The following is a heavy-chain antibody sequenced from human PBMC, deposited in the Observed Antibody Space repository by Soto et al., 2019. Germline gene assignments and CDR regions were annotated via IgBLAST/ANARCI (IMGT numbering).Heavy chain of an antibody. CDR1: GGSVSSSSYY. CDR2: VYYSGST. Sequence: PSETLSLTCTVSGGSVSSSSYYWGWVRQPPGKGLEWIGSVYYSGSTYYNPSLESRVTISVDKSQNTLYLQMGGLRADDTAVYYCAKHRNPTLGTGIDYWGQGTLVTVSS. J-gene: IGHJ4*02. D-gene: IGHD1-1*01. CDR3: AKHRNPTLGTGIDY. V-gene: IGHV4-39*01.